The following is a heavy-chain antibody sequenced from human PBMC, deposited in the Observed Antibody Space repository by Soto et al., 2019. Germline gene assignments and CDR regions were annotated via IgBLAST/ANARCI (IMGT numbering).Heavy chain of an antibody. D-gene: IGHD3-3*01. CDR1: CGSFSGYY. CDR2: INHSGST. CDR3: ARGVYYDFWSGYCPNWYFDL. Sequence: SETLSLTCAVYCGSFSGYYWSWIRQPPGKGLEWIGEINHSGSTNYNPSLKSRVTISVDTSKNQFYLKLSSVTAADTAVYYCARGVYYDFWSGYCPNWYFDLWGRGTLVTVSS. J-gene: IGHJ2*01. V-gene: IGHV4-34*01.